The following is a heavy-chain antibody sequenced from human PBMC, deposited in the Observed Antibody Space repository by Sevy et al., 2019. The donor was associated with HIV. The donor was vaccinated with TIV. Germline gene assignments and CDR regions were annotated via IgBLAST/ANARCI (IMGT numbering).Heavy chain of an antibody. CDR3: ARAGKDIVVVPAAAPYYYYGMDV. CDR2: INHSGST. V-gene: IGHV4-34*01. J-gene: IGHJ6*02. D-gene: IGHD2-2*01. CDR1: GGSFSGYY. Sequence: SETLSLTCAVYGGSFSGYYWSWSRQPPGKGLEWIGEINHSGSTNYNPPLKSRVTISVDTSKNQFSLKLSSVTAADTAVYYCARAGKDIVVVPAAAPYYYYGMDVWGQGTTVTVSS.